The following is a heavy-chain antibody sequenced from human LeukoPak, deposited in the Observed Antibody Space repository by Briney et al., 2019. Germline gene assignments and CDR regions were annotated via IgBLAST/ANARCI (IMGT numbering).Heavy chain of an antibody. CDR1: GYTFTSYP. CDR3: ARADTAMARDDY. J-gene: IGHJ4*02. D-gene: IGHD5-18*01. V-gene: IGHV1-2*02. Sequence: ASVKVSCKASGYTFTSYPINWVRQAPGQGLEWMGWINPNSGGTNYAQKFQGRVTMTRDTSISTAYMELSRLRSDDTAVYYCARADTAMARDDYWGQGTLVTVSS. CDR2: INPNSGGT.